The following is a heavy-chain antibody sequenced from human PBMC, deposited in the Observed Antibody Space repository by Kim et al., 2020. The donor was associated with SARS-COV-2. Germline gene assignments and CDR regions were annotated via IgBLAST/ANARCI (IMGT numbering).Heavy chain of an antibody. V-gene: IGHV3-7*01. CDR2: IKQDGSEK. J-gene: IGHJ4*02. D-gene: IGHD6-13*01. CDR1: GFTFSSHW. Sequence: GGSLRLSCAASGFTFSSHWMSWVRQAPGKGLEWVANIKQDGSEKNYVDSVKGRFTISRDNAKNSLYLHMNSLRAEDTAVYYCARDFTSSWSVLFDYWVQG. CDR3: ARDFTSSWSVLFDY.